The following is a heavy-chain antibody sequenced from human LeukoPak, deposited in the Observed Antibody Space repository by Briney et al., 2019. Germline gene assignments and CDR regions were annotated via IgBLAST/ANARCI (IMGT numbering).Heavy chain of an antibody. CDR2: ISYDGSNK. J-gene: IGHJ6*02. V-gene: IGHV3-30*18. CDR3: AKDRYYDSSGYPYYYGMDV. Sequence: PGRSLRLSCAASGXTFSSYGVHWVRQAPGKGREWVAVISYDGSNKYYADSVKGRFTISRDNSKNTLYLQMNSLRAEDTAVYYCAKDRYYDSSGYPYYYGMDVWGQGTTVTVSS. D-gene: IGHD3-22*01. CDR1: GXTFSSYG.